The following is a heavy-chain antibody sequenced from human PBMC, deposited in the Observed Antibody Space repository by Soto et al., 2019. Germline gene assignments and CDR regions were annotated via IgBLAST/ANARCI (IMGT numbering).Heavy chain of an antibody. Sequence: GGSLRLSCAASGFTFSSYWMSWVRQAPGKGLEWVANIKQDGSEKYYGDSVKGRFTLSRDNAKNSLYLQMNSLRAQDTAVYYRARDSSNDYGGPSGYWGQGTLVTVSS. CDR2: IKQDGSEK. J-gene: IGHJ4*02. V-gene: IGHV3-7*01. D-gene: IGHD4-17*01. CDR3: ARDSSNDYGGPSGY. CDR1: GFTFSSYW.